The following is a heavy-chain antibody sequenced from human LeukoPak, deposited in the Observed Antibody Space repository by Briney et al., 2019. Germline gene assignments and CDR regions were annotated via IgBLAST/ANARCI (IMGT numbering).Heavy chain of an antibody. CDR2: ISGSGGST. D-gene: IGHD1-26*01. Sequence: GGSLRLSCAASGFTFSSYAMSWVRQAPGKGLEWVSAISGSGGSTYYADSVTGRFTISRDDSRNTLYLQMNSLRGDDTAVYYCAKDVGKWESLHFFDYWGQGTLVTVSS. J-gene: IGHJ4*02. V-gene: IGHV3-23*01. CDR3: AKDVGKWESLHFFDY. CDR1: GFTFSSYA.